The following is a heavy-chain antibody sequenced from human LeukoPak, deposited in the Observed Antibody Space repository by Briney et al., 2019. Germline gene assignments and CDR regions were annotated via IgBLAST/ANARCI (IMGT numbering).Heavy chain of an antibody. V-gene: IGHV3-30*18. CDR1: GFTFSSYG. D-gene: IGHD6-13*01. J-gene: IGHJ4*02. CDR2: ISYDGSNK. CDR3: AKDSDSSSCDY. Sequence: GRSLRLSCAASGFTFSSYGMHWGRQAPGKGLEWVAVISYDGSNKYYADSVKGRFTISRDNSKNTLYLQMNSLRAEDTAVYYCAKDSDSSSCDYWGQGTLVTVSS.